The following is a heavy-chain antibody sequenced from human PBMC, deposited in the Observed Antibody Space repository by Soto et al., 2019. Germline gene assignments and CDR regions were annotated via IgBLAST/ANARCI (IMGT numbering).Heavy chain of an antibody. J-gene: IGHJ5*02. CDR3: ARKGRYYGSGSFWFDP. Sequence: SETLSLTCTVSGGSISSYYWSWIRQPPGKGLEWIGYIYYSGSTNYNPSLKSRVTISVDTSKNQFSLKLSTVTAADTAVYYCARKGRYYGSGSFWFDPWGQGTLVTVS. D-gene: IGHD3-10*01. CDR2: IYYSGST. V-gene: IGHV4-59*01. CDR1: GGSISSYY.